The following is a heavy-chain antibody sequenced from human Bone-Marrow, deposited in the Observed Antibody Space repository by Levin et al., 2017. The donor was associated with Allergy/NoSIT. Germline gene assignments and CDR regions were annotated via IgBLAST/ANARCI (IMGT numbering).Heavy chain of an antibody. Sequence: ASGFSFSDAWMSWVRQAPGKGLEWVARIKSKSDGATRNFAAPVKGRFSISRDDSKTTVYLQMNSLKIEDTAVYYCTSRELLYFEDLLYTRTKWGQGTLVTVSS. V-gene: IGHV3-15*01. CDR3: TSRELLYFEDLLYTRTK. D-gene: IGHD3-10*01. J-gene: IGHJ4*02. CDR2: IKSKSDGATR. CDR1: GFSFSDAW.